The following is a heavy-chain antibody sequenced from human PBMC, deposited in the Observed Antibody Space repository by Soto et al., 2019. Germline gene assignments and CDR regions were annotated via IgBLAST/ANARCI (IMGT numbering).Heavy chain of an antibody. CDR3: VKDPATSGWYGYFPH. D-gene: IGHD6-19*01. J-gene: IGHJ1*01. CDR2: IDGVGTGT. CDR1: GFTFTNYW. Sequence: PGGSLRLSCAASGFTFTNYWMHWVRQVPGKGLVWVSRIDGVGTGTSYSDSVRGRFTISRDNAENTLYLQMNSLRAEDTAVYYCVKDPATSGWYGYFPHWGQGTLVTVSS. V-gene: IGHV3-74*01.